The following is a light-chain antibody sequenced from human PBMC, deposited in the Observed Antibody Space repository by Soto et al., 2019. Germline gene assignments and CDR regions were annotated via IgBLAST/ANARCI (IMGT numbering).Light chain of an antibody. CDR3: CSYAGSYSGV. Sequence: QSALTQPGSVSGSPGQSVTISCTGTSSDVGGYNYVSWYQQHPGKAPKLMIYDVSKRPSGVPDRFSGSKSGNTASLTISGLQAEDEADYYCCSYAGSYSGVFGTGTKLNVL. CDR1: SSDVGGYNY. CDR2: DVS. J-gene: IGLJ1*01. V-gene: IGLV2-11*01.